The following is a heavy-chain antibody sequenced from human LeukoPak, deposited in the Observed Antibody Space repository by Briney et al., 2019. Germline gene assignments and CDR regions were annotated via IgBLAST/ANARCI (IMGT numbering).Heavy chain of an antibody. CDR3: ARANYYYYGMDV. Sequence: GGSLRLSCAASGFTFSNAWMNWVRQAPGKGLEWVSYISSGGSTIYDADSVKGRFTISRDNAKNSLYLQMNSLRDDDTAVYYCARANYYYYGMDVWGQGTTVTVSS. V-gene: IGHV3-48*02. J-gene: IGHJ6*02. CDR2: ISSGGSTI. CDR1: GFTFSNAW.